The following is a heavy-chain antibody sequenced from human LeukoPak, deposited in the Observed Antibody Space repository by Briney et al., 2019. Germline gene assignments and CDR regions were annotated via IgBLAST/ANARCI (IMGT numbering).Heavy chain of an antibody. D-gene: IGHD6-19*01. CDR1: GFTFSSYA. CDR3: VRLAGAGTSDFDY. J-gene: IGHJ4*02. Sequence: GGSLRLSCSASGFTFSSYAMHWVRQAPGKGLEYVSAISSNGGSTYYADSVKGRFTISRDNSKNTLYLQMSSLRAEDTAVYYCVRLAGAGTSDFDYWGQGTLVTVSS. CDR2: ISSNGGST. V-gene: IGHV3-64D*06.